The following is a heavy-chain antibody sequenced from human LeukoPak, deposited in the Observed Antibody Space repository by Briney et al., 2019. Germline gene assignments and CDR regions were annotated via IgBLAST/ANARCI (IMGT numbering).Heavy chain of an antibody. Sequence: PSETLSLTCSVSGGSISNYYWTWIRQPPGKGLEWMGYIYYSGNTNYNPSLKSRVTISLDTSKNQLSLKLTSVTAADTAVYYCARCSRGTSVGMDVWGQGTTVTVSS. J-gene: IGHJ6*02. CDR3: ARCSRGTSVGMDV. D-gene: IGHD1-1*01. CDR2: IYYSGNT. V-gene: IGHV4-59*08. CDR1: GGSISNYY.